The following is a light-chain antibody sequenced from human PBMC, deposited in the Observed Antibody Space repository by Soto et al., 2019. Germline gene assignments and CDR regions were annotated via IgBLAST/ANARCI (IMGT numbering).Light chain of an antibody. Sequence: ETVMTQSPVTLSVSPGERATLSCRASQSVAINLAWYQQRPGQAPRLLIYGASTRATGIPARFSGSGSGTEFTLTISRLEPEDFAVYYCQQYGTSPRTFGQGTKVDIK. J-gene: IGKJ1*01. CDR3: QQYGTSPRT. V-gene: IGKV3-15*01. CDR2: GAS. CDR1: QSVAIN.